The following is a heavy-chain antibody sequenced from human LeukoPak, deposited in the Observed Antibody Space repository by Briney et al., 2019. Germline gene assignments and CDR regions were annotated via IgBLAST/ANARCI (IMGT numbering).Heavy chain of an antibody. Sequence: ASVKVSCKASGCTFTSYGISWVRQAPGQGLEWMGWISAYNGNTNYAQKLQGRVTMTTDTSTSTAYMELRSLRSDDTAVYYCARSDYGDYVGAFDIWGQGTMVTVSS. J-gene: IGHJ3*02. CDR3: ARSDYGDYVGAFDI. CDR2: ISAYNGNT. V-gene: IGHV1-18*01. CDR1: GCTFTSYG. D-gene: IGHD4-17*01.